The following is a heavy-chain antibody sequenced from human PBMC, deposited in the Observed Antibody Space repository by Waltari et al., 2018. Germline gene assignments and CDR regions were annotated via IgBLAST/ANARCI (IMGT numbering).Heavy chain of an antibody. CDR2: INHSGST. Sequence: QVQLQQWGAGLLKPSETLSLTCAVYGGSFSGYFWSWIRQPPGKGLEWIGEINHSGSTNYNPSLKSRVTISVDTSKNQFSLKLSSVTAADTAVYYCASRSSSPLGLYYYYGMDVWGQGTTVTVSS. V-gene: IGHV4-34*01. CDR3: ASRSSSPLGLYYYYGMDV. CDR1: GGSFSGYF. D-gene: IGHD6-13*01. J-gene: IGHJ6*02.